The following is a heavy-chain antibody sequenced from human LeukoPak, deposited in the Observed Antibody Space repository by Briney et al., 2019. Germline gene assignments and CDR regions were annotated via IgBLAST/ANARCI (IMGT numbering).Heavy chain of an antibody. Sequence: PSETLSLTCAVYGGSFSGYYWSWIRQPPGKGLEWVGEINHSGSTNYNPSLKSRVTISVDTSKNQFSLKLSSVTAADTAVYYCARHLGGYSYGYGYYYYMGVWGKGTTVTISS. CDR3: ARHLGGYSYGYGYYYYMGV. CDR1: GGSFSGYY. V-gene: IGHV4-34*01. D-gene: IGHD5-18*01. CDR2: INHSGST. J-gene: IGHJ6*03.